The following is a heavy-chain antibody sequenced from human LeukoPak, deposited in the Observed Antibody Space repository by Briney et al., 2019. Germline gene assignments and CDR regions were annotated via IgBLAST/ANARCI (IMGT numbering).Heavy chain of an antibody. D-gene: IGHD4-23*01. CDR2: ISSNGDST. Sequence: GGSLRLSCAASGFTFSSYGMHWVRQAPGKGLEYVSAISSNGDSTYYANSVRGRFTISRDNSKNTLYLQMGSLRAEDTAVYYCASSYGSNKTPFHYWGQRSLVTLSS. J-gene: IGHJ4*02. CDR3: ASSYGSNKTPFHY. CDR1: GFTFSSYG. V-gene: IGHV3-64*01.